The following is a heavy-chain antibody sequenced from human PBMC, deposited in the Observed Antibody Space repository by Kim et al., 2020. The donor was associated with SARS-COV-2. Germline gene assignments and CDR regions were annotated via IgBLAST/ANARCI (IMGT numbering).Heavy chain of an antibody. CDR2: IFHSGNT. Sequence: SETLSLTCTVSSDSMTAYYWSWIRQFPGKGLEWIGYIFHSGNTNYSPSIKSRVIISWDTSRNQFSLALTSVTEADTAVYYCARSEGRASWHHFDYWGQGILVTVSS. CDR3: ARSEGRASWHHFDY. D-gene: IGHD3-3*02. J-gene: IGHJ4*02. CDR1: SDSMTAYY. V-gene: IGHV4-59*01.